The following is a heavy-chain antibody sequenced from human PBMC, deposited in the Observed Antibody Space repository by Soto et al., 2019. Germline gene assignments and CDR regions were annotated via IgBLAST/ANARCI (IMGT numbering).Heavy chain of an antibody. J-gene: IGHJ5*02. D-gene: IGHD3-3*01. CDR3: TTSYEVSSCDWPADTWLDT. CDR2: IYPGDSDT. Sequence: DTLKLSCNGSGYSVTRYWIGLARQTPGKGLEWMGIIYPGDSDTRYSPSFQGQVTISADKSISTAYLQWSSLTASDTAMDYCTTSYEVSSCDWPADTWLDTWGQGTLVTVSS. CDR1: GYSVTRYW. V-gene: IGHV5-51*01.